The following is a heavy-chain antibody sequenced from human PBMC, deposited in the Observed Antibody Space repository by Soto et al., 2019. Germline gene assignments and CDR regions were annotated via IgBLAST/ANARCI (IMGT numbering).Heavy chain of an antibody. V-gene: IGHV1-58*01. D-gene: IGHD4-17*01. CDR2: IVVGSGNT. J-gene: IGHJ3*02. Sequence: SVKVSCKASGFTFTSSAVQWVRQARGQRLEWIGWIVVGSGNTNYAQKFQERVTITRDMSTSTAYMELSSLRSEDTAVYYCARHYGGKSAEDAFDIWGQGTMVTVSS. CDR3: ARHYGGKSAEDAFDI. CDR1: GFTFTSSA.